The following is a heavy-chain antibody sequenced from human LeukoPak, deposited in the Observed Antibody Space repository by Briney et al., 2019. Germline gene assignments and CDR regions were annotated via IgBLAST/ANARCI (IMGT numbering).Heavy chain of an antibody. CDR3: ARVQWGAFHFDF. V-gene: IGHV3-48*03. D-gene: IGHD1-26*01. CDR1: GFTFSGSA. Sequence: GGSLRLSCAASGFTFSGSAMHWVRQAPGKGLEWVSYISSRGTSINYADSVKGRFTISRDNAKNSLYLQMNSLRVEDTAVYFCARVQWGAFHFDFWGQGTLVSVSS. J-gene: IGHJ4*02. CDR2: ISSRGTSI.